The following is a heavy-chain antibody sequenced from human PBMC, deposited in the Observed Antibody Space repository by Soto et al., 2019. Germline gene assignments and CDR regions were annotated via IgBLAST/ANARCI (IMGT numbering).Heavy chain of an antibody. Sequence: GGSLRLSCAASGFTFSSYGMHWVRQAPGKGLEWVAVIWYDGSNKYYADSVKGRFTISRDNSKNTLYLQMNSLRSEDTAVYYCARKESLGVVIFNYYYGMDVWGQGTTVTVSS. J-gene: IGHJ6*02. CDR3: ARKESLGVVIFNYYYGMDV. CDR2: IWYDGSNK. V-gene: IGHV3-33*01. CDR1: GFTFSSYG. D-gene: IGHD3-3*01.